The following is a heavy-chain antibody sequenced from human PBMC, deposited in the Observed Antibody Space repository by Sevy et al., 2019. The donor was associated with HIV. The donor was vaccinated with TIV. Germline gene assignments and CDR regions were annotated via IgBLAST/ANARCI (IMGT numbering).Heavy chain of an antibody. Sequence: SETLSLTCAVYGGSFSGYYWSWIRQPPGKGLEWIGEINHSGSTNYNPSLKSRVTISVDTSKNQFSLKLSSVTAADTAVYYCARDRGGSKSTPHYYYYYGMDVWGQGTTVTVSS. J-gene: IGHJ6*02. CDR1: GGSFSGYY. D-gene: IGHD4-4*01. V-gene: IGHV4-34*01. CDR3: ARDRGGSKSTPHYYYYYGMDV. CDR2: INHSGST.